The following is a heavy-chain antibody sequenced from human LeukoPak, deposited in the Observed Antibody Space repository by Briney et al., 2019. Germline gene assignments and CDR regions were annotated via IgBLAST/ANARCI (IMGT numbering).Heavy chain of an antibody. CDR3: ARGPSGMDV. CDR2: MYYSGST. V-gene: IGHV4-39*01. Sequence: SETLSLTCTVSGGSISRSSYYWGWIRQPPGKGLEWIGSMYYSGSTYYNPSLKSRVTISVDTSKSQFSLKLGSVTAADTAVYYCARGPSGMDVWGQGTTVTVSS. CDR1: GGSISRSSYY. J-gene: IGHJ6*02.